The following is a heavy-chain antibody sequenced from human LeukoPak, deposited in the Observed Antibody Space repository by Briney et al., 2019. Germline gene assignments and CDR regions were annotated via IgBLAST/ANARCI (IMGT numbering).Heavy chain of an antibody. CDR3: AKDLRLSGGTSPFDY. V-gene: IGHV3-23*01. CDR2: IRGSGGYT. Sequence: GGSLRLSCAASGFTFSSSAMSWVRQAPGEGLEWVSTIRGSGGYTFYADSVKGRVTISRDNSKNTLYLQMNSLRAEDTAVYYCAKDLRLSGGTSPFDYWGQGTLVTVSS. D-gene: IGHD3-16*02. J-gene: IGHJ4*02. CDR1: GFTFSSSA.